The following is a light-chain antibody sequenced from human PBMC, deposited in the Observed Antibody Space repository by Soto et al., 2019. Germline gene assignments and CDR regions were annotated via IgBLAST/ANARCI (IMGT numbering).Light chain of an antibody. Sequence: ETVMTQSPATLSVSPGERATLSCRASQSVSSNLAWYHQKPGQAPRLLIYGASTRSSGIPAKFSGTGSGTEFTLTIRSLQSEDFAVYYCQQYNNWVTFGGGTKVEIK. J-gene: IGKJ4*01. V-gene: IGKV3-15*01. CDR3: QQYNNWVT. CDR1: QSVSSN. CDR2: GAS.